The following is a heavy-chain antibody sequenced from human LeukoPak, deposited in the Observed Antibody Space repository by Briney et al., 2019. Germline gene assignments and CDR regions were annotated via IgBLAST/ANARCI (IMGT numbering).Heavy chain of an antibody. CDR1: GFTFSSYA. J-gene: IGHJ3*02. CDR2: LRGNGGST. CDR3: AKSVTAAGTYAFDI. D-gene: IGHD6-13*01. Sequence: GGSLRLSCAASGFTFSSYAMSWVRQAPGKGLEWVSSLRGNGGSTEYVDSVRGRFVISRDDSRNTLYLQMNSLRAEDTAVYYCAKSVTAAGTYAFDIWGQGTVVTVSS. V-gene: IGHV3-23*01.